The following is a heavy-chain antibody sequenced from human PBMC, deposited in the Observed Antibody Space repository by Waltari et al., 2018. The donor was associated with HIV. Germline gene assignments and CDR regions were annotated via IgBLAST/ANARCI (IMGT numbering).Heavy chain of an antibody. CDR2: IHSDGSST. CDR3: ARREATVVRGVYYYGMDV. J-gene: IGHJ6*02. Sequence: EVQLVESGGGLVQPGGSLRLSCAASGFTFRRYWMHWVRQAPGKGLGWVSRIHSDGSSTSYADFVKGRFTISRDNAKNTLYLEMNSLRAEDTAVYYCARREATVVRGVYYYGMDVWGQGTTVTVSS. D-gene: IGHD3-10*01. V-gene: IGHV3-74*01. CDR1: GFTFRRYW.